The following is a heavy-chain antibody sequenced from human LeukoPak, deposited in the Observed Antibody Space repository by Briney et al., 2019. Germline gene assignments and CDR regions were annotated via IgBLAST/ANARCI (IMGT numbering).Heavy chain of an antibody. J-gene: IGHJ5*02. CDR3: AKDPGYCSGGSCYSFGFDP. CDR2: ISGSGGST. Sequence: GGSLRLSCAASGFTFSSYAMSWVRQAPGKGLEWVSAISGSGGSTYYADSVKGRFTISRDNSENTLYLQMNSLRAEDTAVYYCAKDPGYCSGGSCYSFGFDPWGQGTLVTVSS. CDR1: GFTFSSYA. V-gene: IGHV3-23*01. D-gene: IGHD2-15*01.